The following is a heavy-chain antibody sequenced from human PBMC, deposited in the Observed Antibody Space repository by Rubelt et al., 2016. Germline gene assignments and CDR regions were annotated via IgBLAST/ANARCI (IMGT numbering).Heavy chain of an antibody. Sequence: AISGGVGNTYYADSVKGRFTVSRDNSKNTLYLQMNSLRAEDTAVYFYAKLTVTYYFDYWGQGTLVTVSS. CDR2: ISGGVGNT. D-gene: IGHD4-17*01. CDR3: AKLTVTYYFDY. J-gene: IGHJ4*02. V-gene: IGHV3-23*01.